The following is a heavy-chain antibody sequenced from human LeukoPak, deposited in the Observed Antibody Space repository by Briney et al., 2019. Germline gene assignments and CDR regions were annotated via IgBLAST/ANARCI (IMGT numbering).Heavy chain of an antibody. Sequence: GGSLRLSCAASGFTFSSYSMNWVRQAPGKGLEWVSYISSSSSTIYYADSVKGRFTISRDNAKNSLYLQMHSLRAEDTAVYYCVRDHHRRLYDSQARDTFDIWGQGTMVTVSS. D-gene: IGHD3-22*01. V-gene: IGHV3-48*01. CDR1: GFTFSSYS. CDR2: ISSSSSTI. J-gene: IGHJ3*02. CDR3: VRDHHRRLYDSQARDTFDI.